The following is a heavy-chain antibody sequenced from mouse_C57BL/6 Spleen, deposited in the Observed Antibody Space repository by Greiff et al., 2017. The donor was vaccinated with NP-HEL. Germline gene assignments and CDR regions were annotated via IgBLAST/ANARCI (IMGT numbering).Heavy chain of an antibody. CDR1: GYTFTSYW. J-gene: IGHJ3*01. CDR3: SRSYEYDWFAY. D-gene: IGHD2-4*01. CDR2: IYPGNGST. V-gene: IGHV1-55*01. Sequence: QVQLQQPGAELVKPGASVKMSCKASGYTFTSYWITWVKQRHGQGLEWIGDIYPGNGSTNYNEKFKGKATLTVDTSSSTAYMQRSGLTSEDSAVYYVSRSYEYDWFAYWGQGTLVTVSA.